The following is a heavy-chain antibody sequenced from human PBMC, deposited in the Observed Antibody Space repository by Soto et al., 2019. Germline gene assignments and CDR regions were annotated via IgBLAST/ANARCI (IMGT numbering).Heavy chain of an antibody. Sequence: TLSLTCTVSGGSISSGGYYWSWIRQHPGKGLEWIGYIYYSGSTYYNPSLKSRVTISVDTSKNQFSLKLSSVTAADTAVYYCASHSSSWTPPNYYYYGMDVWGQGSTVTVSS. CDR3: ASHSSSWTPPNYYYYGMDV. D-gene: IGHD6-13*01. V-gene: IGHV4-31*03. CDR2: IYYSGST. J-gene: IGHJ6*02. CDR1: GGSISSGGYY.